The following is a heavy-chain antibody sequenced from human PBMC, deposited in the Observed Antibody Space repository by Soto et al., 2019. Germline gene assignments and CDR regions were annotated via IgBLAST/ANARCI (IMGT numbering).Heavy chain of an antibody. V-gene: IGHV3-23*01. D-gene: IGHD5-12*01. CDR3: AKVSVATTYLRDGYNYASETYYDY. CDR1: GFTFSSYA. Sequence: GGSLRLSCAASGFTFSSYAMSWVRQAPGKGLKWVSAISGSGGSTYYADSVKGRFTISRDNSKNTLYLQMNSLRAEDTAVYYCAKVSVATTYLRDGYNYASETYYDYWGQGTLVTVSS. CDR2: ISGSGGST. J-gene: IGHJ4*02.